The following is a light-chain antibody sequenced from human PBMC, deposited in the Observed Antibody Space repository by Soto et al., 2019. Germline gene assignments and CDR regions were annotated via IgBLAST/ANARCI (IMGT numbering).Light chain of an antibody. CDR2: WAS. CDR1: QSVLYSSNNKNY. CDR3: QQYESTPPT. Sequence: DIVMTQSPDSLAVSLGERATINCKSSQSVLYSSNNKNYLAWYQQRPGQPPKLIIYWASTRESGVPDRFSGSGSGTDFCLQITRLQAEDVAVYYCQQYESTPPTFGQGTKLEIK. J-gene: IGKJ2*01. V-gene: IGKV4-1*01.